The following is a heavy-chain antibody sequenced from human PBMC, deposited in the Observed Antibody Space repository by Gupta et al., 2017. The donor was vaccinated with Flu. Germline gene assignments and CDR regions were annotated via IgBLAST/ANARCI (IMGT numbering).Heavy chain of an antibody. Sequence: QVQLVQSGAEVKKPGSSVKVSCKVSGGTFSSYALSWVRQAPGQGLEWMGGIIPIFGTANYAQKVQGRVTITADESTSTAYMELSSLRSEDTAVYCCARTTGSYYGNFDYWGQGTLVTVSS. J-gene: IGHJ4*02. CDR2: IIPIFGTA. CDR3: ARTTGSYYGNFDY. CDR1: GGTFSSYA. D-gene: IGHD1-26*01. V-gene: IGHV1-69*01.